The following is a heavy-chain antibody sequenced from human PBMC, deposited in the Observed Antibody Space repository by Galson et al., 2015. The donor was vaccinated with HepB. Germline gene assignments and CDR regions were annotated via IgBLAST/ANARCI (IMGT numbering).Heavy chain of an antibody. CDR3: AKSTDCDFWSGYGYSYHGLDA. D-gene: IGHD3-3*01. J-gene: IGHJ6*02. CDR1: GFTFGSYA. V-gene: IGHV3-23*01. CDR2: ISDGGGST. Sequence: SLRLSCAASGFTFGSYAMNWVRQAPGKGLEWVAGISDGGGSTYYADSVKGRFTISRDNTKNTLYPQMNSLRAEDTAVYYCAKSTDCDFWSGYGYSYHGLDAWGQGTAVTVSS.